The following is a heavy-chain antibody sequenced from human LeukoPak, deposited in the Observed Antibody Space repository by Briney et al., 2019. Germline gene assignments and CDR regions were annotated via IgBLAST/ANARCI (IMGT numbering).Heavy chain of an antibody. CDR2: INPNSGGT. Sequence: ASVKVSCKASGYTFTDYYMHWVRQAPGQGLEWMGWINPNSGGTNYAQKFQGRVTMTRDTSISTAYMEVSRLRSDDTAVYYCAISPGVMITFWGAPATDYFDYWGQGTLVTVSS. CDR3: AISPGVMITFWGAPATDYFDY. V-gene: IGHV1-2*02. J-gene: IGHJ4*02. CDR1: GYTFTDYY. D-gene: IGHD3-16*01.